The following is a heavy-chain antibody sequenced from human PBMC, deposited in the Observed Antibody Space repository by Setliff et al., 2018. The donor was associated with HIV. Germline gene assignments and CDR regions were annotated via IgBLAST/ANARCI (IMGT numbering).Heavy chain of an antibody. CDR1: GYTFSDYG. D-gene: IGHD3-22*01. CDR3: ARGAYDSTDTYYYYGMDV. Sequence: ASVKISCKAAGYTFSDYGIAWVRQAPGQGLEWMGWISRYSGNTLYAQKFQGRVAMTTDTSTGTAYMELRSLRSDDTAVYYCARGAYDSTDTYYYYGMDVWVQGTSVTVSS. CDR2: ISRYSGNT. V-gene: IGHV1-18*01. J-gene: IGHJ6*02.